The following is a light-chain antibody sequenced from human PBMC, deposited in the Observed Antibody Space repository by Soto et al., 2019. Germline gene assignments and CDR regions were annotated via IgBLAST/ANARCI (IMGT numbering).Light chain of an antibody. V-gene: IGLV1-40*01. CDR1: SSNIGAGYD. J-gene: IGLJ2*01. CDR3: LLFYSSLSVV. CDR2: GNT. Sequence: QSVLTQPPSVSGAPGQRVTISCTGSSSNIGAGYDVHWYQQLPGRAPKLLIYGNTNLPSGVPDRFSGSKSGTSASVSITGLQAECEADDSCLLFYSSLSVVFGGGTKLTAL.